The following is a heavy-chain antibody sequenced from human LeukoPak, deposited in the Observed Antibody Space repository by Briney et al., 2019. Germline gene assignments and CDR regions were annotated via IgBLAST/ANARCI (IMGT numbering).Heavy chain of an antibody. J-gene: IGHJ5*02. CDR1: GGSFSGYY. V-gene: IGHV4-34*01. CDR3: ARSRLHLNWFDP. Sequence: SETLSLTCAVYGGSFSGYYWSWIRQPPGKGLEWIGEINHSGSTNYNPSLKSRATISVDTSKNQFSLKLSSVTAADTAVYYCARSRLHLNWFDPWGQGTLVTVSS. CDR2: INHSGST. D-gene: IGHD2-21*02.